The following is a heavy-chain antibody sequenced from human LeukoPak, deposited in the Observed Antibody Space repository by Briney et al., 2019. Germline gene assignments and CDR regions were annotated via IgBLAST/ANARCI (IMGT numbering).Heavy chain of an antibody. V-gene: IGHV4-59*11. Sequence: PSEALSLTCTVSGGSISNHYCNWIRQSPGKELEWIGYVHYSRGTNYNPSLKSRVTISLDTSKNQFFLQLSSVTAADTAVYHCASGQGWLTDHWGRGTLVAVSS. D-gene: IGHD5-12*01. J-gene: IGHJ5*02. CDR2: VHYSRGT. CDR1: GGSISNHY. CDR3: ASGQGWLTDH.